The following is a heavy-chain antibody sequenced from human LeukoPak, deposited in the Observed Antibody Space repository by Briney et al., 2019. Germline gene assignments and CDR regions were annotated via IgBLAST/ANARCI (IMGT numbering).Heavy chain of an antibody. CDR2: INPSGGST. J-gene: IGHJ5*02. D-gene: IGHD2-2*02. Sequence: ASVTVSCTASGYTFTSYYMHWVRQAPGQGLEWMGIINPSGGSTSYAQKFQGRVTMTRDTSTSTVYMELSSLRSEDTAVYYCARDPDCSSTSCYTAPYNWFDPWGQGTLVTVSS. CDR3: ARDPDCSSTSCYTAPYNWFDP. V-gene: IGHV1-46*01. CDR1: GYTFTSYY.